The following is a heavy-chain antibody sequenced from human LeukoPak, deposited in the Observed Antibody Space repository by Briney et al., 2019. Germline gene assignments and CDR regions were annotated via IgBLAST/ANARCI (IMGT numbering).Heavy chain of an antibody. V-gene: IGHV1-24*01. J-gene: IGHJ6*03. CDR1: GYTFTSYG. CDR2: FDPEDGET. Sequence: HGASVKVSCKASGYTFTSYGISWVRQAPGQGLEWMGGFDPEDGETIYAQKFQGRVTMTEDTSTDTAHMELSSLRSEDTAVYYCATSRYYYYYMDVWGKGTTVTISS. CDR3: ATSRYYYYYMDV.